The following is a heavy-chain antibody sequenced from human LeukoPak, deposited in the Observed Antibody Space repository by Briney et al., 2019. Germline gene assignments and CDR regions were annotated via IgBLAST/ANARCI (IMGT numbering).Heavy chain of an antibody. Sequence: KTSETLSLTCTVSGGSISSYYWSWIRQPPGKGLEWIGYTYYSGSTSYNPSLKSRVTISVDTSKNQFSLKLSSVTAADTAVYYCASATNSLGNYYYYGMDVWGQGTTVTVSS. CDR2: TYYSGST. V-gene: IGHV4-59*08. CDR1: GGSISSYY. CDR3: ASATNSLGNYYYYGMDV. J-gene: IGHJ6*02. D-gene: IGHD2-8*01.